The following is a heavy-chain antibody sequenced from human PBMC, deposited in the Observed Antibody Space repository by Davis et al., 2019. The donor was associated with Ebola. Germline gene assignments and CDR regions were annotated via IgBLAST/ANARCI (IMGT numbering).Heavy chain of an antibody. CDR1: GGSFSGYY. V-gene: IGHV4-34*01. J-gene: IGHJ6*02. Sequence: GSLRLSCAVYGGSFSGYYWSWIRQPPGKGLEWIGEINHSGSTNYNPSLKSRVTISVDTSKNQFSLKLSSVTAADTAVYYCARGRLVLYYYGMDVWGQGTTVTVSS. CDR3: ARGRLVLYYYGMDV. CDR2: INHSGST. D-gene: IGHD2/OR15-2a*01.